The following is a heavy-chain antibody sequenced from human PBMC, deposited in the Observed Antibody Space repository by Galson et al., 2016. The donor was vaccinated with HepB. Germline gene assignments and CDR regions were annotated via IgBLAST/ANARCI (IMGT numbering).Heavy chain of an antibody. V-gene: IGHV3-23*01. CDR2: INNNDDST. CDR1: GFTFSNYA. CDR3: VRDGEATIPFDY. J-gene: IGHJ4*02. D-gene: IGHD5-12*01. Sequence: SLRLSCAASGFTFSNYAMTWVRQAPGKGLEWISTINNNDDSTYYADSVQGRFTISRDKSKNTLFLQMNSLRAEDTAVYYCVRDGEATIPFDYWGQGTLVTVSS.